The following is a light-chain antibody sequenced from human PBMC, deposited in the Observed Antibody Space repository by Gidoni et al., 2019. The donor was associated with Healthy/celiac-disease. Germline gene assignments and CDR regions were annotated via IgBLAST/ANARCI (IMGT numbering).Light chain of an antibody. CDR1: QSIRIY. J-gene: IGKJ2*01. Sequence: DIQMTQSPSTLSASVGDRVTITCWASQSIRIYLAWYQQKPGKAPKLLIYDASSLESGVPSRFSGSGSGTEFTLTISSLQPDDFATYYCQQYYSYSYTFGQGTKLEIK. V-gene: IGKV1-5*01. CDR2: DAS. CDR3: QQYYSYSYT.